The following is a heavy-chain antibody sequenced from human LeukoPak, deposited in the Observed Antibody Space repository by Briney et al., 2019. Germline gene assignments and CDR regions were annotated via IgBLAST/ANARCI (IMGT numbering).Heavy chain of an antibody. CDR3: TRTGLGYSLANGLDA. CDR1: GFNIIGYA. D-gene: IGHD5-18*01. CDR2: ISHDGTDR. Sequence: PGGSLRLSCAASGFNIIGYAMYWVRQAPGKGLEFVASISHDGTDRYRESVRGRFTISRDTSEDTVYLEMNTLRAEDTALYYCTRTGLGYSLANGLDAWGQGTLVTVPS. J-gene: IGHJ5*02. V-gene: IGHV3-30*04.